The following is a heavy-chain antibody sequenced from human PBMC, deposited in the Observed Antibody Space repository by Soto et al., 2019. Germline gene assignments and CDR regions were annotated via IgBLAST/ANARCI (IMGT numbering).Heavy chain of an antibody. J-gene: IGHJ2*01. CDR3: ARETSEYYDFWSGSYWYFDL. V-gene: IGHV1-3*01. Sequence: ASVKVSCKASGYTFTSYAMHWVRQAPGQRLEWMGWINAGNGNTKYSQKFQGRVTITRDTSASTAYMELSSLRSEDTAVYYCARETSEYYDFWSGSYWYFDLWGRGTLVTSPQ. CDR1: GYTFTSYA. D-gene: IGHD3-3*01. CDR2: INAGNGNT.